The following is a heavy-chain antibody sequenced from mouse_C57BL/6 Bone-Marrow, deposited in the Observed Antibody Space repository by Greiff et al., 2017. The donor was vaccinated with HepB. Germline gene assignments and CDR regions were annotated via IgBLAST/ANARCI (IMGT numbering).Heavy chain of an antibody. CDR1: GFTFSSYG. CDR2: ISSGGSYT. CDR3: ARHKIEAMDY. Sequence: EVQVVESGGDLVKPGGSLKLSCAASGFTFSSYGMSWVRQTPDKRLEWVATISSGGSYTYYPDSVKGRFTISRDNAKNTLYLQMSSLKSEDTAMYYCARHKIEAMDYWGQGTSVTVSS. J-gene: IGHJ4*01. V-gene: IGHV5-6*01.